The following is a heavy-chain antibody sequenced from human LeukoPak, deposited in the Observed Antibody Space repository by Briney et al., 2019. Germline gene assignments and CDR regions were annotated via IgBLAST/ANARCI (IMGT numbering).Heavy chain of an antibody. J-gene: IGHJ3*02. Sequence: GGTLRLSCAASGFTFSNSGMSWVRQAPGKGLEWVGFIRSKAYGGTTEYAASVKGRFTISRDDSKSIAYLQMNSLKTEDTAVYYCTRAYSGNNGAFDIWGQGTMVTVSS. CDR1: GFTFSNSG. V-gene: IGHV3-49*04. D-gene: IGHD1-26*01. CDR3: TRAYSGNNGAFDI. CDR2: IRSKAYGGTT.